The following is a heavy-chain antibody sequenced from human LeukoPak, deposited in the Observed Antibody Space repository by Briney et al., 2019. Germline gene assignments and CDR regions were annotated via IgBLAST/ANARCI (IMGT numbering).Heavy chain of an antibody. CDR2: LYFSGNP. J-gene: IGHJ6*02. CDR3: ASGGSTRLDV. CDR1: GASVSSSDYY. V-gene: IGHV4-39*01. Sequence: PSETLSLTCTVSGASVSSSDYYWGWIRQPPGMRLEWIGNLYFSGNPYYNPSLNSRVTISVDTSKNQFSLKMRSVTAADTAVYYCASGGSTRLDVWGQGTTVTVSS. D-gene: IGHD3-10*01.